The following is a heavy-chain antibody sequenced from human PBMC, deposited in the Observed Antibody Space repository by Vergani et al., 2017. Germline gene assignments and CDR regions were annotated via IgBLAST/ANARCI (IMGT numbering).Heavy chain of an antibody. CDR1: GFTFRSYA. CDR2: MSYDGNKS. V-gene: IGHV3-30*18. Sequence: QVQLVESGGGVVQPGTSMRLSCAASGFTFRSYAMHWVRQAPGKGLEWVAVMSYDGNKSSYADSVKGRFTVSRDSSKRTQYLQMNSLRAEDTAVYYCAKDCGFAPESTGVARGLIDYWGQGTLVIVSS. D-gene: IGHD5-12*01. J-gene: IGHJ4*02. CDR3: AKDCGFAPESTGVARGLIDY.